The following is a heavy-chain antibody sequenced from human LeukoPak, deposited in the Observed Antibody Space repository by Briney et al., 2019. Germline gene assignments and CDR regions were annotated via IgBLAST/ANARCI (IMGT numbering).Heavy chain of an antibody. D-gene: IGHD1-26*01. CDR3: ARARIVGATFRPMTAFDI. J-gene: IGHJ3*02. Sequence: GGSLRLSCAASGFTFSSYSMNWVRQAPGKGLEWVSYISSSSSTIYYADSVKGRFTISRDNAKNSLYLQMNSLRAEDTAVYYCARARIVGATFRPMTAFDIWGQGTMVTVSS. V-gene: IGHV3-48*01. CDR2: ISSSSSTI. CDR1: GFTFSSYS.